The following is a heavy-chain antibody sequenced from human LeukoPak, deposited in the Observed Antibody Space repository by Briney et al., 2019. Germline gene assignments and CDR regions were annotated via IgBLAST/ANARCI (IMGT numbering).Heavy chain of an antibody. CDR2: IYWNDDK. Sequence: SGPTLVKPTQTLTLTCTFSGFSLSTSGVGVGWIRQPPGKALEWLALIYWNDDKRYSPSLKSRLTITKDTSKNQVVLTMTNMDPVDTATYYCAHTLRLDYYGSGGSDFDYWGQGTLVTVSS. V-gene: IGHV2-5*01. CDR3: AHTLRLDYYGSGGSDFDY. CDR1: GFSLSTSGVG. D-gene: IGHD3-10*01. J-gene: IGHJ4*02.